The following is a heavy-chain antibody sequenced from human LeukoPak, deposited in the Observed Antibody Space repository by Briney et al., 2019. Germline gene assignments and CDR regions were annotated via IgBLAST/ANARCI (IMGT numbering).Heavy chain of an antibody. CDR1: GYTFTGYY. CDR2: INPNSGGT. Sequence: GASVKVSCKASGYTFTGYYMHWVRQAPGQGLEWMGWINPNSGGTNYAQKLQGRVNMTRNTSISTAYMELSRLRSDDTAVYYCRADRYGDYGDYIDYWGQGTLVTVSS. V-gene: IGHV1-2*02. J-gene: IGHJ4*02. D-gene: IGHD4-17*01. CDR3: RADRYGDYGDYIDY.